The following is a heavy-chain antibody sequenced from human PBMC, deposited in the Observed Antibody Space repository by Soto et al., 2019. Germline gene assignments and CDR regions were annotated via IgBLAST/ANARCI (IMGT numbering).Heavy chain of an antibody. V-gene: IGHV3-33*01. CDR1: GFTFSSYG. J-gene: IGHJ4*02. Sequence: GGSLRLSCAASGFTFSSYGMHWVRQAPGKGLEWVAVIWYDGSNKYYADSVKGRFTISRDNSKNTLYLQMNSLRAEDTAVYYCARGYYYDSSGSKYYFDYWGQGTLVTVSS. CDR2: IWYDGSNK. D-gene: IGHD3-22*01. CDR3: ARGYYYDSSGSKYYFDY.